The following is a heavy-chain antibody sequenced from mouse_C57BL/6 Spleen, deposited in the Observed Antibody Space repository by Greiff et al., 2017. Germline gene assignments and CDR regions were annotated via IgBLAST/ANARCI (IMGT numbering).Heavy chain of an antibody. CDR3: ARITTGVATDY. D-gene: IGHD1-1*01. Sequence: VQLQQPGAELVKPGASVKLSCKASGYTFTSYWMHWVKQRPGQGLEWIGMIHPNSGSTNYNEKFKSKATLTVDKSSSTAYMQLSSLTSEDSAVYYCARITTGVATDYWGQGTTLTVSS. J-gene: IGHJ2*01. V-gene: IGHV1-64*01. CDR2: IHPNSGST. CDR1: GYTFTSYW.